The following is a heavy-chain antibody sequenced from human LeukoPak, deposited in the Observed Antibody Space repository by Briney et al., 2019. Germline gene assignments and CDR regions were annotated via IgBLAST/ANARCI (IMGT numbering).Heavy chain of an antibody. D-gene: IGHD5-12*01. J-gene: IGHJ3*02. CDR3: ARSTMSGSLNDAFDI. CDR2: ISSSGSTI. CDR1: GFTFSDYY. Sequence: PGGSLRLSCAASGFTFSDYYMSWIRQAPGKGLEWVSYISSSGSTIYYADSVKGRFTISRDNAKNSLYLQMNSLRAEDTAVYYCARSTMSGSLNDAFDIWGQGTMVTVSS. V-gene: IGHV3-11*01.